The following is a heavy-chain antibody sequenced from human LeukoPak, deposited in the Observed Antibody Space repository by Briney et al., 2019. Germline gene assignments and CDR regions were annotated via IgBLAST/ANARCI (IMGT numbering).Heavy chain of an antibody. Sequence: KPSETLSLTCTVSGYSISSGYYWGWIRPPPGKGLEWIGSIYHSGSTYYNPSLKSRVTISVDTSKNHFSLKLTSVTAADTSVYNCARQAVVSLFILPWGQGTLVTVSS. D-gene: IGHD3-3*01. CDR2: IYHSGST. CDR1: GYSISSGYY. CDR3: ARQAVVSLFILP. J-gene: IGHJ4*02. V-gene: IGHV4-38-2*02.